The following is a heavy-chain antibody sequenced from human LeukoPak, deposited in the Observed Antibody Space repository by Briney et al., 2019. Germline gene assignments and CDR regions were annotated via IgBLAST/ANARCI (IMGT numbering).Heavy chain of an antibody. V-gene: IGHV1-18*01. CDR2: ISAYNGNT. CDR1: GYTFTSYG. J-gene: IGHJ4*02. Sequence: ASVKVSCKASGYTFTSYGISWVRQAPGQGLEWMEWISAYNGNTDYAQKLQGRVTMTTDTSTNTAYMDLRSLSSDDTAVYYCARVGPYDFWSGYYGTLDYWGQGTLVTVSS. CDR3: ARVGPYDFWSGYYGTLDY. D-gene: IGHD3-3*01.